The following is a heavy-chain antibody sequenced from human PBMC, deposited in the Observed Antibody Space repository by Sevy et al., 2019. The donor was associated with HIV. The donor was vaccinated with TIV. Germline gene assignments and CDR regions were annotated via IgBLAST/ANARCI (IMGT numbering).Heavy chain of an antibody. CDR2: VYHTGST. J-gene: IGHJ4*02. CDR1: GVSVSSDTYY. CDR3: AREPYFFDKSGXYWDY. Sequence: SETLSLTCAVSGVSVSSDTYYWSWIRQPPGKGLEWIGYVYHTGSTNYSPSFKSRVTISVDTSKNQFSLRLFSVAAADTAVYYCAREPYFFDKSGXYWDYWGQGALVTVSS. D-gene: IGHD3-22*01. V-gene: IGHV4-61*01.